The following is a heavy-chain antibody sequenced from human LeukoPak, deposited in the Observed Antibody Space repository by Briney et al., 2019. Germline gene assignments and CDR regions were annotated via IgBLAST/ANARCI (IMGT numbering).Heavy chain of an antibody. Sequence: PGGSLRLSCAASGFTFSSCAMSWVRQAPGKGLEWVSAISGTGDTTYYGDSVKGRFTISRDNSKNTLYLQMNSLRAEDTAVYHCASRGLRGEVGHYFDYWGRGALVTVSS. D-gene: IGHD3-10*01. CDR3: ASRGLRGEVGHYFDY. CDR2: ISGTGDTT. J-gene: IGHJ4*02. CDR1: GFTFSSCA. V-gene: IGHV3-23*01.